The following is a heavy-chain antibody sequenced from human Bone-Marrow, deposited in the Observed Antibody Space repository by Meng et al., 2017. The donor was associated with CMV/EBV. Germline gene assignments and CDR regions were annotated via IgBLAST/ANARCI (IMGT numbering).Heavy chain of an antibody. V-gene: IGHV4-61*01. Sequence: GSPRLSCTVSGGSISSSSYYWSWIRQPPGKGLEWIGYIYYIGSTNYNPSLKSRVTISVDTSKNQFSLKLSSVTAADTAVYYCARLWFGGTMDVWGQGTTVTVSS. CDR3: ARLWFGGTMDV. CDR1: GGSISSSSYY. D-gene: IGHD3-10*01. CDR2: IYYIGST. J-gene: IGHJ6*02.